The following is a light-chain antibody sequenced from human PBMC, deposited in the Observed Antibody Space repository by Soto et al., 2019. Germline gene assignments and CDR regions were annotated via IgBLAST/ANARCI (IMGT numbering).Light chain of an antibody. CDR1: SSDVGAYKY. Sequence: QSALTQPPSASGSPGQSVTISCTGTSSDVGAYKYVSWYQQYQGKAPKLMIYEVTKRPSGVPDRFSGSKSGNTASLTVSGLQAEDGADYYCTSYVGNDIWVFGGGTKLTVL. J-gene: IGLJ3*02. CDR3: TSYVGNDIWV. CDR2: EVT. V-gene: IGLV2-8*01.